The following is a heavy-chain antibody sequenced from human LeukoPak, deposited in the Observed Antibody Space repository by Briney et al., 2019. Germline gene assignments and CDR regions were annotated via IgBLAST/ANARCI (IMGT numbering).Heavy chain of an antibody. CDR2: INPNSGGT. J-gene: IGHJ3*02. Sequence: GASVKVSCKASGYTFTGYYMHWVRQAPGQGLEWMGWINPNSGGTNYAQKFQGRVTMTRDTPISTAYMELSRLRSDDTAVYYCARGLGELSLYDAFDIWGQGTMVTVSS. CDR1: GYTFTGYY. D-gene: IGHD3-16*02. CDR3: ARGLGELSLYDAFDI. V-gene: IGHV1-2*02.